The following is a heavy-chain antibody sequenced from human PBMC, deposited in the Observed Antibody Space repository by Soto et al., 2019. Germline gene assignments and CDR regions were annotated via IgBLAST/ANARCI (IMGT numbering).Heavy chain of an antibody. CDR2: ISSSAASI. V-gene: IGHV3-21*02. J-gene: IGHJ4*02. D-gene: IGHD5-12*01. CDR1: GFTFSSFT. CDR3: ARGGYSGFDYHY. Sequence: EVQLVESGGGLVKPGGSLRLSCAASGFTFSSFTMNWVRQAPGEGLEWVSSISSSAASIYYADSVKGRFTISRDNAKNSLFLQMDSLRAEDTAVYYCARGGYSGFDYHYWGQGTLVTVSS.